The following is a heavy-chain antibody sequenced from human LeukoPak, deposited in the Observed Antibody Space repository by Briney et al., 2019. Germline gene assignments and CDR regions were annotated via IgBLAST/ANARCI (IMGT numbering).Heavy chain of an antibody. CDR1: GYTLTELS. Sequence: ASVKVSCKVSGYTLTELSMHWVRQAPGKGLEWMGSFDPEDGETICAQKFQGRVTMTEDTSTDTAYMELSSLRSEDTAVYYCATDMGAYSSGWYVFDYWGQGTLVTVSS. J-gene: IGHJ4*02. D-gene: IGHD6-19*01. CDR2: FDPEDGET. V-gene: IGHV1-24*01. CDR3: ATDMGAYSSGWYVFDY.